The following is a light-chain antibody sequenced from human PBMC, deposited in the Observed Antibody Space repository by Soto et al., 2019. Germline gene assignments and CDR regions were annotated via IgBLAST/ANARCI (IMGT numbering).Light chain of an antibody. CDR1: SSDVGGYNN. CDR3: SSYTSSTTNV. CDR2: DVS. J-gene: IGLJ1*01. Sequence: QSVLTQPASVSGSPGQSITISCTGTSSDVGGYNNVSWYQQHPGKAPKLLINDVSNRPSGISDRFSGSKSGNTASLTISGLQAEDEADYYCSSYTSSTTNVFGTGTKVTVL. V-gene: IGLV2-14*03.